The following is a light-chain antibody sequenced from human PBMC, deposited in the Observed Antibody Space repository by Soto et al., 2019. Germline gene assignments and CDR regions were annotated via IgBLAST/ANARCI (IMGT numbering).Light chain of an antibody. CDR2: GAS. V-gene: IGKV3-20*01. Sequence: EIVLTQSPGTLSLSPGERATLSCRASQSVSSTFLAWFQQKPGQAPRFLIYGASSRATGIPDRFSGSGSGTDFTLTINRLEPEDFAVYYCQQFGTSPLWTFGQGTKVEIK. J-gene: IGKJ1*01. CDR3: QQFGTSPLWT. CDR1: QSVSSTF.